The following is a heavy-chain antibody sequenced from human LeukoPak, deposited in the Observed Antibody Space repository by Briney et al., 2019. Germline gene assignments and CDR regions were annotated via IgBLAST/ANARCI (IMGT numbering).Heavy chain of an antibody. D-gene: IGHD3-22*01. V-gene: IGHV4-61*08. CDR1: GGSISSGGYY. J-gene: IGHJ4*02. Sequence: SQTLSLTCTVSGGSISSGGYYWSWIRQPPGKGLEWIGYIYYSGSTNYNPSLKSRVTISVDTSKNQFSLKLSSVTAADTAVYYCARVGVITYFDYWGQGTLVTVSS. CDR2: IYYSGST. CDR3: ARVGVITYFDY.